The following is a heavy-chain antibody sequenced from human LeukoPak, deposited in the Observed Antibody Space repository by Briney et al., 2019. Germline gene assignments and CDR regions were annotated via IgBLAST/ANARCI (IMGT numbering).Heavy chain of an antibody. CDR1: GFTFSNYA. CDR3: AQTRLWFGELSTFDF. Sequence: GGSLRLTCAASGFTFSNYAMSWVRQAPGKGLEWVSTISGSGSSTYYADSVKGRFTISRDNSKNTLYPQMNSLRAEDTAIYYCAQTRLWFGELSTFDFWGQGTLVTVSS. J-gene: IGHJ4*02. D-gene: IGHD3-10*01. V-gene: IGHV3-23*01. CDR2: ISGSGSST.